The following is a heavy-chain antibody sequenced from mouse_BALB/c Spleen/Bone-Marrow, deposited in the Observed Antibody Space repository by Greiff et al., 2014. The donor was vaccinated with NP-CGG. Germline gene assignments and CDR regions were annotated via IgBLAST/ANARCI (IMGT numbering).Heavy chain of an antibody. CDR3: SRNSNYSFDF. CDR2: ISNGGNYT. V-gene: IGHV5-9-4*01. D-gene: IGHD2-5*01. J-gene: IGHJ2*01. Sequence: DVKLVESGGALVKPGGSLKLSCAASGFTFSDYAMSWVRQSPEKRLEWVGEISNGGNYTYYPDTVTGRFTISRDNAKKTLYLEMSSLRSEDTAMYYCSRNSNYSFDFWGQGTTLTVSS. CDR1: GFTFSDYA.